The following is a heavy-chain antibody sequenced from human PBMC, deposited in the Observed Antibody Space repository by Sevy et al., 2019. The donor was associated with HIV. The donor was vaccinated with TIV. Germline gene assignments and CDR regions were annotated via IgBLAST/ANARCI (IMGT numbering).Heavy chain of an antibody. CDR3: ARDLPPSATTVAHFDY. CDR2: ISNRGTTI. D-gene: IGHD4-17*01. V-gene: IGHV3-48*03. J-gene: IGHJ4*02. CDR1: GFTFSSYE. Sequence: GSLRLSCAASGFTFSSYEMNWVRQAPGKGLEWVSYISNRGTTISYSDSVRGRFSISRDNARNSLYLQMNSLRAEDTAVYYCARDLPPSATTVAHFDYWGQGTLVTVSS.